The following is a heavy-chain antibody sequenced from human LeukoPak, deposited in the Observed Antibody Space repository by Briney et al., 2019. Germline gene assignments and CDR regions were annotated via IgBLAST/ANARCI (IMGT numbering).Heavy chain of an antibody. V-gene: IGHV3-30-3*01. CDR2: ISYDGSNK. CDR3: ARTLGVIAIDY. CDR1: GFTFSSYA. Sequence: GRSLRLSCAASGFTFSSYAMHWVRRAPGKGLEWVAVISYDGSNKYYADSVKGRFTISRDNSKNTLYLQMNSLRAEDTAVYYCARTLGVIAIDYWGQGTLVTVSS. D-gene: IGHD3-22*01. J-gene: IGHJ4*02.